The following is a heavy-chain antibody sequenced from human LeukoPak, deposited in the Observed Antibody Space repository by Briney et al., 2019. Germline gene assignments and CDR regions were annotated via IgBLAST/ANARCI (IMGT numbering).Heavy chain of an antibody. Sequence: GASVKVSCKASGGTFSSYAISWVRQAPGQGLEWMGGIIPIFGTANYAQKFQGRVTITADESTSTAYMELSSLRSEDTAVYYCARDVRRQLAHNWFDPWGQGTLVTVSS. CDR3: ARDVRRQLAHNWFDP. D-gene: IGHD6-13*01. CDR1: GGTFSSYA. CDR2: IIPIFGTA. V-gene: IGHV1-69*13. J-gene: IGHJ5*02.